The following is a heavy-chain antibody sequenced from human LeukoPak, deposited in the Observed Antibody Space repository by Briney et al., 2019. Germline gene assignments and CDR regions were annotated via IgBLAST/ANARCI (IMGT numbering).Heavy chain of an antibody. D-gene: IGHD3-22*01. CDR2: IYYSGST. Sequence: PSETLSLTCTVSGGSISSSSYYWGWVRQPPGKGLEWIGSIYYSGSTYYNPSLKNRVTISVDTSKNQFSLKLSSVTAADTAVYYCARRESGYRIDYWGQGTLVTVSS. J-gene: IGHJ4*02. CDR3: ARRESGYRIDY. CDR1: GGSISSSSYY. V-gene: IGHV4-39*01.